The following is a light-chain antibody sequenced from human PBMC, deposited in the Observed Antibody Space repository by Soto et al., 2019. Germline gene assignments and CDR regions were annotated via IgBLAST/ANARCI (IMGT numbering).Light chain of an antibody. CDR1: SSNIGRNT. CDR3: ASWGDSLNGV. CDR2: DNN. J-gene: IGLJ2*01. V-gene: IGLV1-44*01. Sequence: QSVLTQPPSASGTPGQRVTISCSGSSSNIGRNTVNWYQQLPGAAPKLLIYDNNQRPSGVPDRFSGSKSGTSASLAISGLQSEDEADYYCASWGDSLNGVFGGGTKLTVL.